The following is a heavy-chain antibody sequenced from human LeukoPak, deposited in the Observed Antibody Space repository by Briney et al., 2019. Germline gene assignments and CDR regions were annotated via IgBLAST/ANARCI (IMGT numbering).Heavy chain of an antibody. CDR2: IFYSGST. D-gene: IGHD5-18*01. J-gene: IGHJ6*03. CDR3: ARVTGIQLWPSGSYDWVGYYYYYMDV. V-gene: IGHV4-39*07. CDR1: GGSISTSNYY. Sequence: SETLSLTCTVSGGSISTSNYYWGWIRQPPGKGLEWIGNIFYSGSTYYSPSVKSRVTISVDTSKNQFSLKLSSVTAADTAVYYCARVTGIQLWPSGSYDWVGYYYYYMDVWGKGTTVTVSS.